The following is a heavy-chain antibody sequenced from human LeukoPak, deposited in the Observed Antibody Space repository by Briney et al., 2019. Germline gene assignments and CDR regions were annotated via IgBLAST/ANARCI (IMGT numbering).Heavy chain of an antibody. V-gene: IGHV1-8*01. D-gene: IGHD6-19*01. Sequence: ASVKVSCKASGYTFTSYDINWVRQATGQGLEWMGWMNPNSGNTGYAQKFQGRVTMTRNTSISTAYMELSSLRSEDTAVYYCARALTSGWVSDLDYWGQGTLVTVSS. J-gene: IGHJ4*02. CDR2: MNPNSGNT. CDR3: ARALTSGWVSDLDY. CDR1: GYTFTSYD.